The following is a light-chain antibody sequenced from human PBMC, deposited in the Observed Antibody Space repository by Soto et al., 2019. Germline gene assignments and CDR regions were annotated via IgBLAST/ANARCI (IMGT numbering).Light chain of an antibody. V-gene: IGLV2-14*03. Sequence: QSALTQPASVSGSPGQSITISCTGTSSDVGGYNYVSWYQQHPGKAPKLIIYDVSDRPSGASNRFSGSKSGNTASLTISGLQAEDEADYYCSSYTSRSTGVFGGGTQLTVL. CDR3: SSYTSRSTGV. CDR2: DVS. J-gene: IGLJ2*01. CDR1: SSDVGGYNY.